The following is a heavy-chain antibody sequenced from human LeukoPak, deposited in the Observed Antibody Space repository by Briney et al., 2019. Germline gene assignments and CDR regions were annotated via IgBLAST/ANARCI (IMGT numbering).Heavy chain of an antibody. D-gene: IGHD6-13*01. Sequence: GGSLRLSCAASGFTFSSYSMNWVRQAPGKGLEWVSSISSSSSYVYYADSVKGRFTISRDNAKNSLYLQMNSLRAEDTAVYYCARARAAEGFDYWGQGTLVTVSS. CDR1: GFTFSSYS. CDR2: ISSSSSYV. J-gene: IGHJ4*02. CDR3: ARARAAEGFDY. V-gene: IGHV3-21*01.